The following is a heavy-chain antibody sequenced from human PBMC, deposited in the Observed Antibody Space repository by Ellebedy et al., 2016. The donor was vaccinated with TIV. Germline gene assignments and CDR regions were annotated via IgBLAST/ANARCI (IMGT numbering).Heavy chain of an antibody. Sequence: PGGSLRLSCAVSEFTFSNHWMHWVRQAPGKGLEWVSSIRSTVSDKYYAESVKGRFTISRDNAQDTLFLQMNSLRAEDTAVYFCSRGWSTPDSWGQGTLVIVSS. J-gene: IGHJ4*02. D-gene: IGHD2-15*01. CDR2: IRSTVSDK. CDR1: EFTFSNHW. CDR3: SRGWSTPDS. V-gene: IGHV3-21*06.